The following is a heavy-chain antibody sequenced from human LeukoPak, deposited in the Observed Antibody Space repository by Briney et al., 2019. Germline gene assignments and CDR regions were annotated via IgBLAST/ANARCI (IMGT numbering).Heavy chain of an antibody. V-gene: IGHV4-59*08. Sequence: PSETLSLTCTVSGDSLSSYYWSWIRQPPGKGLEWIGHIYYTGSTNYNPSLKSRVTISVDTSKSQFSLNLSSLTAADTAVYYCAAQRWLQFWGQGTLVTVSS. D-gene: IGHD5-12*01. CDR2: IYYTGST. CDR1: GDSLSSYY. J-gene: IGHJ4*02. CDR3: AAQRWLQF.